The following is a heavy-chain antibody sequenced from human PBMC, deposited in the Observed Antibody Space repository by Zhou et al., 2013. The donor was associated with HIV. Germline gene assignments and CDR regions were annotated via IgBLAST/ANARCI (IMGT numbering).Heavy chain of an antibody. J-gene: IGHJ5*02. Sequence: QVQLVQSGAEVKKPGSSVKVSCKASGGTFSSYAISWVRQAPGQGLEWMGRIIPILGIANYAQKFQGRVTITADKSTSTAYMELSSLRSEDTAVYYCARVVRFLDSNWFDPWGQGTLVTVSS. D-gene: IGHD3-3*01. CDR2: IIPILGIA. CDR1: GGTFSSYA. V-gene: IGHV1-69*04. CDR3: ARVVRFLDSNWFDP.